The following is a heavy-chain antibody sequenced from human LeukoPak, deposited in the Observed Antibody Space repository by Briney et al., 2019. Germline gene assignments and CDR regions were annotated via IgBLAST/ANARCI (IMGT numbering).Heavy chain of an antibody. CDR3: ARRTRTYGGYVGDAFDI. CDR2: INHSGST. J-gene: IGHJ3*02. D-gene: IGHD4-17*01. V-gene: IGHV4-34*01. Sequence: PSETLSLTCAVYGGSFSGYYWSWIRQPPGKGLEWIGEINHSGSTNYNPSLKSRVTISVDTSKNQFSLKLSSVTAADTAVYYCARRTRTYGGYVGDAFDIWGQGTMVTVSS. CDR1: GGSFSGYY.